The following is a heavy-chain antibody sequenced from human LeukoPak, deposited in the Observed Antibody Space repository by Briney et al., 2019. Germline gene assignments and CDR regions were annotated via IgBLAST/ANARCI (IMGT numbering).Heavy chain of an antibody. CDR3: ARETWSGSYFDY. CDR2: IKEDGSEK. V-gene: IGHV3-7*01. Sequence: GGSLRLPCSASGFTFSSHWMTWVRQAPGKGLEWVANIKEDGSEKYYVDSVRGRFTSSRDNAKNSLYLQMNSLGAADTAVYYCARETWSGSYFDYWGQGTLVTVSS. CDR1: GFTFSSHW. J-gene: IGHJ4*02. D-gene: IGHD1-26*01.